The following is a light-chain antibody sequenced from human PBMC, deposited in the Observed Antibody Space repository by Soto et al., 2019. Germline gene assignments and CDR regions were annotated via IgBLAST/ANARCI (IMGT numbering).Light chain of an antibody. J-gene: IGKJ1*01. CDR2: GAS. Sequence: EIVLTQSPATLALSPGERATLSCMALQSVSSSYLAWDQQKPGQAPRLLIYGASSRATGIPDRLSGSGSGTDFTLTISRLEPEDFAVYYCQQYGSSWTFGQGTKVDIK. CDR1: QSVSSSY. V-gene: IGKV3-20*01. CDR3: QQYGSSWT.